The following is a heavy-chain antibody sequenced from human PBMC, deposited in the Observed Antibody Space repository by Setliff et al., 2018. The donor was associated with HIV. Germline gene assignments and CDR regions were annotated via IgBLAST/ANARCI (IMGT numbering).Heavy chain of an antibody. CDR2: IIPIFGTA. Sequence: ASVKVSCKASGETFSNYAISWVRQAPGQGLEWMGGIIPIFGTANYAQKFEGRVTITADKSTSTAYMEVNSLRFEDTAVYYCARGGYYDFWSPYYIDVWGKGTTVTVS. CDR1: GETFSNYA. J-gene: IGHJ6*03. D-gene: IGHD3-3*01. CDR3: ARGGYYDFWSPYYIDV. V-gene: IGHV1-69*06.